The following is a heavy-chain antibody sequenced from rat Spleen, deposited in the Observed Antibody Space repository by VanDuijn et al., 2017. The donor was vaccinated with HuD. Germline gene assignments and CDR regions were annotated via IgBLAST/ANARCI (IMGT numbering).Heavy chain of an antibody. J-gene: IGHJ1*01. CDR2: ISYSGST. CDR3: ARDNSGYWYFDF. Sequence: EVQLQESGPGLVKPSQSLSLTCSVTGYSITSNFWGWIRKFPGNKMEWMGYISYSGSTSYNPSLKRRISITRDTSKNQFFLQLNSVTIEDTATYYCARDNSGYWYFDFWGPGTMVTVSS. CDR1: GYSITSNF. V-gene: IGHV3-1*01. D-gene: IGHD1-10*01.